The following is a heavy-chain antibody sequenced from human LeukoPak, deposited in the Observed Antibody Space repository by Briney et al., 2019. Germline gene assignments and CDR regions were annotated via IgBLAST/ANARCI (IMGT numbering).Heavy chain of an antibody. CDR1: VYTFTIYC. D-gene: IGHD4-17*01. V-gene: IGHV1-18*01. CDR3: ARGTTVTTVDY. J-gene: IGHJ4*02. Sequence: ASVKVSCKSSVYTFTIYCISWVRQPPGQGLEWMGWISAYNGNTNYAQKLQGRVTMTTDTSTSTAYMELRSLRSDDTAVYYCARGTTVTTVDYWGQGTLVTVSS. CDR2: ISAYNGNT.